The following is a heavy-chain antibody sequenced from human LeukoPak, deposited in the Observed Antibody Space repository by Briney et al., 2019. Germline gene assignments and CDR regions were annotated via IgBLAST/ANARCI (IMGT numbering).Heavy chain of an antibody. J-gene: IGHJ4*02. D-gene: IGHD4-17*01. CDR3: AREATVTKSPFGY. Sequence: ASVKVSCKASGYTFTVYYMHWVRQAPGQGLEWMGWINPNSGGTSYAQKFQGRVTMTRDTSINTAYMELSRLRSDDTAVYYCAREATVTKSPFGYWGQETLVTVSS. CDR1: GYTFTVYY. V-gene: IGHV1-2*02. CDR2: INPNSGGT.